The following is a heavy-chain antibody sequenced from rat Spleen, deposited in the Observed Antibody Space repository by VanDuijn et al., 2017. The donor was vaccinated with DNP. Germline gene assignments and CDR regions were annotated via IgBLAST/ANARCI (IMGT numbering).Heavy chain of an antibody. CDR2: ISPSGGGT. Sequence: EVQLVESGGGLVQPGRSMKLSCAASGFTFSSFPMAWVRQAPTKGLEWVATISPSGGGTYYRDSVKGRFTISRDNANRTLYLQMDSLRSEDTATYYCATSPGPNWFAHWGQGTLVTVSS. CDR1: GFTFSSFP. D-gene: IGHD1-4*01. J-gene: IGHJ3*01. V-gene: IGHV5-46*01. CDR3: ATSPGPNWFAH.